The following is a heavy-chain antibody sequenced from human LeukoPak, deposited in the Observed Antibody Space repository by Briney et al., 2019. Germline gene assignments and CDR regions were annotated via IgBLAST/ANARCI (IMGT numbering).Heavy chain of an antibody. D-gene: IGHD3-3*01. CDR3: ARGSAYAFWS. Sequence: GGSLRLSCAASGFILSDYYMNWVRQAPGKGLEWVSYISSTSSTMYYADSVKGRFTISRDNVKNSLYLQMNSLRDEDTAVYYCARGSAYAFWSWGQGTLVAVSS. CDR1: GFILSDYY. V-gene: IGHV3-48*02. J-gene: IGHJ4*02. CDR2: ISSTSSTM.